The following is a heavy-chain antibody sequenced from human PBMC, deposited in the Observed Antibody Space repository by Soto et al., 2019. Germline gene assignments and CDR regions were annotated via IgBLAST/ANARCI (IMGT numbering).Heavy chain of an antibody. Sequence: QVQLVESGGGVVQPGRSLRLSCAASGFTFSSYGMHWVRQAPGKGLEWVAVIWYDGSNKYYADSVKGRFTISRDNSKNTLYLKMNSLRAEDMAVYYCASSGYYDSSGSTATDLDYWGQGTLVTVSS. CDR2: IWYDGSNK. CDR3: ASSGYYDSSGSTATDLDY. D-gene: IGHD3-22*01. V-gene: IGHV3-33*01. J-gene: IGHJ4*02. CDR1: GFTFSSYG.